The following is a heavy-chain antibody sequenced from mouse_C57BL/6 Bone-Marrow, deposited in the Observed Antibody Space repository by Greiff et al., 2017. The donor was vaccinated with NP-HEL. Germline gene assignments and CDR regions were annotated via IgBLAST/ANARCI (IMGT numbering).Heavy chain of an antibody. CDR1: GFSLTSYG. D-gene: IGHD2-3*01. V-gene: IGHV2-2*01. J-gene: IGHJ1*03. CDR2: IWSGGST. Sequence: QVHVKQSGPGLVQPSQSLSITCTVSGFSLTSYGVHWVRQSPGKGLEWLGVIWSGGSTDYNAAFISRLSISKDNSKSQVFFKMNSLQADDTAIYYCARIPDGYYRYFDVWGTGTTVTVSS. CDR3: ARIPDGYYRYFDV.